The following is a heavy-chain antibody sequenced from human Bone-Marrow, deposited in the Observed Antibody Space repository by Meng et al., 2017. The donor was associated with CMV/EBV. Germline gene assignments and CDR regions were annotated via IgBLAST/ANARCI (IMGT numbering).Heavy chain of an antibody. J-gene: IGHJ4*02. D-gene: IGHD4-23*01. CDR3: ARAGGRVDY. CDR1: GGSFSGYY. Sequence: SETLSLTCAVYGGSFSGYYWSWIRQPPGKGLEWIGKINHSGSTNYNPSLKSRVTISVDTSKNQFSLKLSSVTAADTAVYYCARAGGRVDYWGQGTLVTVSS. CDR2: INHSGST. V-gene: IGHV4-34*01.